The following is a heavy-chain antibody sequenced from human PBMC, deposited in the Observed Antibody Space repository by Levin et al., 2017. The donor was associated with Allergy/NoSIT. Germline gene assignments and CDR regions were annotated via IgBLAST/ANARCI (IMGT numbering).Heavy chain of an antibody. CDR1: GGSFSGSY. D-gene: IGHD3-16*01. V-gene: IGHV4-34*01. Sequence: SQTLSLTCAVYGGSFSGSYWSWIRPPPGKGLEWIGEINHSGSTNYNPSLKSRVTISVDTSKNQFSLKLSSVTAADTAVYYCARGKGAGSYDYVWGSLIYYFDYWGQGTLVTVSS. CDR3: ARGKGAGSYDYVWGSLIYYFDY. J-gene: IGHJ4*02. CDR2: INHSGST.